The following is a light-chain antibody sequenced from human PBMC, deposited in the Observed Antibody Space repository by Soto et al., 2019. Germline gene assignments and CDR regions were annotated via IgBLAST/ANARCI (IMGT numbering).Light chain of an antibody. J-gene: IGKJ4*01. V-gene: IGKV3D-20*02. CDR2: GAS. CDR1: QSVSSSY. Sequence: EIVLTQSPGTLSLSPGERATLSCRASQSVSSSYLAWYQQKPGQAPRPLIYGASSRAIGIPDRFSGSGSGTDFTLTISRLEPEDFAVYYCQQRDDWPLTFGGGTKVDSK. CDR3: QQRDDWPLT.